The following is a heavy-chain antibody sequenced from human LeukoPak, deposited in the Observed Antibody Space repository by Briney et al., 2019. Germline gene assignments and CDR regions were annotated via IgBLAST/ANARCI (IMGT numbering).Heavy chain of an antibody. CDR1: GYTFTSYA. CDR2: INAGNGNT. Sequence: ASVKVSCKASGYTFTSYAMHWVRQAPGQRLEWMGWINAGNGNTKYSQKFQGRVTITADESTSTAYMELSSLRSEDTAVYYCARALQFYGMDVWGQGTTVTVSS. CDR3: ARALQFYGMDV. V-gene: IGHV1-3*01. D-gene: IGHD4-11*01. J-gene: IGHJ6*02.